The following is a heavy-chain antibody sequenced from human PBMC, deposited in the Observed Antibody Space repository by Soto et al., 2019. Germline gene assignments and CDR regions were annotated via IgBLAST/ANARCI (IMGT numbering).Heavy chain of an antibody. CDR1: GFTFSSYA. V-gene: IGHV3-30-3*01. CDR2: ISYDGSNK. CDR3: ARDAAHIVVVTAMSYYYGMDV. J-gene: IGHJ6*02. D-gene: IGHD2-21*02. Sequence: PGGSLRLSCAASGFTFSSYAMHWVRQAPGKGPEWVAVISYDGSNKYYADSVKGRFTISRDNSKNTLYLQMNSLRAEDTAVYYCARDAAHIVVVTAMSYYYGMDVWGQGTTVTAP.